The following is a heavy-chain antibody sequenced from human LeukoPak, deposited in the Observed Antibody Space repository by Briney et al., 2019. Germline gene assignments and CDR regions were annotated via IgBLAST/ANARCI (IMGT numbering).Heavy chain of an antibody. CDR1: GFTFSSYW. D-gene: IGHD3-10*01. Sequence: GGSRRLSCAASGFTFSSYWMTWVRQAPGKGLEWVANIKEDGSDKYYVDSVKGRFTISRDNAKNSLYLQMKSLRAEDTAVYYCARPVGTGNYYVYWGQGTLVTVSS. CDR2: IKEDGSDK. V-gene: IGHV3-7*01. CDR3: ARPVGTGNYYVY. J-gene: IGHJ4*02.